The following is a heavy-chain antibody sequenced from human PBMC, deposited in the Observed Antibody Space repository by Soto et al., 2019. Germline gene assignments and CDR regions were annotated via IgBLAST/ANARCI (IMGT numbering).Heavy chain of an antibody. CDR3: ARTNGAYSNYFDY. J-gene: IGHJ4*02. CDR1: GFTFSSYS. CDR2: IGGSSGHI. D-gene: IGHD2-8*01. V-gene: IGHV3-21*01. Sequence: EVQLVESGGGLVKPGGSLRLSCAASGFTFSSYSMVWVRQAPEKGLEWVSSIGGSSGHIYYADSLKGRFTTSRDNAKNSLDLQMNSLRVDDTAVYYCARTNGAYSNYFDYWGQGTLVTVSS.